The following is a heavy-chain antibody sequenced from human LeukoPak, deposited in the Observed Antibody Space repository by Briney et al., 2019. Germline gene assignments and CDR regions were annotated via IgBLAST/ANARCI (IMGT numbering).Heavy chain of an antibody. D-gene: IGHD3-10*01. CDR2: IDYSGGSR. J-gene: IGHJ6*02. CDR1: GFTFSNYA. V-gene: IGHV3-23*01. CDR3: AKVPYSDYGSGRTPFMDV. Sequence: GGSLRLSCAASGFTFSNYAMSWVRQAPGKGLEWVSPIDYSGGSRYYADSVKGRFTISRDNSKNTLYMQMNSLRAEDTAIYYCAKVPYSDYGSGRTPFMDVWGQGTTVAVS.